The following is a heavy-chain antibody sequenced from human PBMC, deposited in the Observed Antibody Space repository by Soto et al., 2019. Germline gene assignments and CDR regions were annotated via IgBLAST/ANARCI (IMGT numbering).Heavy chain of an antibody. Sequence: ASVRVSCKASGYTFTSYDINWVRQATGQGLEWMGWMNPNSGNTGYAQKFQGRVTLTRNTSISTAYMELSSLRSEDTAVYYCARDITIFGVSRSPPAFDIWGQGTMVTVS. CDR3: ARDITIFGVSRSPPAFDI. J-gene: IGHJ3*02. D-gene: IGHD3-3*01. CDR1: GYTFTSYD. CDR2: MNPNSGNT. V-gene: IGHV1-8*01.